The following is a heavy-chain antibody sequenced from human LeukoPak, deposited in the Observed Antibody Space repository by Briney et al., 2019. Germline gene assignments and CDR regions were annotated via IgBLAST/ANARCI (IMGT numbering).Heavy chain of an antibody. CDR2: IIPIFGTA. Sequence: ASVKVSCKASGGTFSSYAISWVRQAPGQGLEWMGGIIPIFGTANYAQKFQGRVTITADESTSTAYMELSSLRSEDTAVYYCARDWAGIQLWSGYFDYWGQGTLVTVSS. CDR3: ARDWAGIQLWSGYFDY. V-gene: IGHV1-69*13. D-gene: IGHD5-18*01. J-gene: IGHJ4*02. CDR1: GGTFSSYA.